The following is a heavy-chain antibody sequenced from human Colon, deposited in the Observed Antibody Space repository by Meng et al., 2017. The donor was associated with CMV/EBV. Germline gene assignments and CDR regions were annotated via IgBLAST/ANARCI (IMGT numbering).Heavy chain of an antibody. V-gene: IGHV3-20*04. J-gene: IGHJ4*02. CDR3: AKVSAGYDILTGYLYFDY. D-gene: IGHD3-9*01. Sequence: GESLKISCAASGFTFDDYAMSWVRQPPGKGLEWVSGIIWNGATTAYAESVKGRFTISRDNSKNTLYLQMNSLRAEDTAVYYCAKVSAGYDILTGYLYFDYWGQGTLVTVSS. CDR1: GFTFDDYA. CDR2: IIWNGATT.